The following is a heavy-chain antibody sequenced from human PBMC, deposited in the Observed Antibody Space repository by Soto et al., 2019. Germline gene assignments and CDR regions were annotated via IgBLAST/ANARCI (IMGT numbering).Heavy chain of an antibody. J-gene: IGHJ4*02. Sequence: KPSETLSLTCTVSGGSISSSSYYWGWIRQPPGKGLEWIGSIYYSGSTYYNPSLKSRVTISVDTSKNQFSLKLSSVTAADTAVYYCASVNTGARPLWGQGTLVTVSS. CDR3: ASVNTGARPL. V-gene: IGHV4-39*01. D-gene: IGHD6-6*01. CDR1: GGSISSSSYY. CDR2: IYYSGST.